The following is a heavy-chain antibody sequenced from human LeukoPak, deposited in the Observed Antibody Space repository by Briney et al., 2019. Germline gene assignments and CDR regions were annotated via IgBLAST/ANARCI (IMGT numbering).Heavy chain of an antibody. D-gene: IGHD3-22*01. J-gene: IGHJ4*02. CDR2: ISSSSSTI. V-gene: IGHV3-48*01. CDR1: GFSFSRYS. Sequence: PGGSLRLSCAASGFSFSRYSMNWVRQAPGKGLEWVSYISSSSSTIYYADSVKGRFTISRDNAKNSLYLQMNSLRAEDTAVYYCAKDPMDYYDSSGYLDYWGQGTLVTVSS. CDR3: AKDPMDYYDSSGYLDY.